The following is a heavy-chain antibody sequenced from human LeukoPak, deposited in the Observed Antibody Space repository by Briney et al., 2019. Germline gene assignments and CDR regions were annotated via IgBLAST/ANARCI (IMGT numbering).Heavy chain of an antibody. J-gene: IGHJ3*02. V-gene: IGHV1-69*13. CDR3: AREAGWDYYDSSGYRQNSDAFDI. CDR2: IIPIFGTA. D-gene: IGHD3-22*01. CDR1: GGTFSSYA. Sequence: GASVKVSCKASGGTFSSYAISWVRQAPGQGLEWVGGIIPIFGTANYAQKFQGRVTITADESTSTAYMELSSLRSEDTAVYYCAREAGWDYYDSSGYRQNSDAFDIWGQGTMVTVSS.